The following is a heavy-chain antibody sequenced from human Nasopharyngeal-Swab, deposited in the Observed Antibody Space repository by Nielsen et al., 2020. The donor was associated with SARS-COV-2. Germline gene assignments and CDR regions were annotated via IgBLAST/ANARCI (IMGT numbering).Heavy chain of an antibody. CDR2: IIPILCIT. Sequence: SVNVSCKASGGTFSSYAISWVRQAPGQGLEWMGRIIPILCITNYAQKFQGRVTITADKSTSTAYMELSSLRSEDTAVYYCARDRDYYDSSGYYFGWFDPWGQGTLVTVSS. CDR3: ARDRDYYDSSGYYFGWFDP. V-gene: IGHV1-69*04. J-gene: IGHJ5*02. D-gene: IGHD3-22*01. CDR1: GGTFSSYA.